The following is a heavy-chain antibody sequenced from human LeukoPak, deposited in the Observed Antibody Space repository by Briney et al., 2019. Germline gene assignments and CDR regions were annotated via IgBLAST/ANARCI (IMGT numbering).Heavy chain of an antibody. J-gene: IGHJ4*02. CDR2: ISYNGRNQ. CDR3: ARSPGILGTNYFDY. CDR1: GFTFSSYA. Sequence: PGRSLRLSCSASGFTFSSYAMHWVRQAPGKGLEWVAVISYNGRNQNYADSVQGRFTISGDNSKNTLYLQMNSLRAEDTSVYYCARSPGILGTNYFDYWGQGTLVTVSS. D-gene: IGHD1-26*01. V-gene: IGHV3-30*04.